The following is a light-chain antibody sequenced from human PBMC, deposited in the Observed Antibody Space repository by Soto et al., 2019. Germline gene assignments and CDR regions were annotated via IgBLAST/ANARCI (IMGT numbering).Light chain of an antibody. CDR3: QQGTTFPLS. CDR2: PAS. J-gene: IGKJ4*01. Sequence: DIQMTQSPSSVSASVGDRVTITCRASGDITDNWLAWYQQKPGKAPKILIFPASTLQSGVPSRFSGSGSGTDFSLTISSLQPEDVASYYCQQGTTFPLSFGGGTRVDLK. CDR1: GDITDNW. V-gene: IGKV1-12*01.